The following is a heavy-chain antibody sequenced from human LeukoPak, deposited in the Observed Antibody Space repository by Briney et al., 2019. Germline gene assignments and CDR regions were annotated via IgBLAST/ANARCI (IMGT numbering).Heavy chain of an antibody. V-gene: IGHV4-59*01. D-gene: IGHD3-10*01. CDR2: IYYSGST. J-gene: IGHJ4*02. CDR3: ARVIWFGESPVVDY. Sequence: SETLSLTCTVSGGSISSYYWSWIRQPPGKGLEWIGYIYYSGSTNYNPSLKSRVTISVDTSKNQFSLKLSSVTAADTAVYFCARVIWFGESPVVDYWGQGTLVTVSS. CDR1: GGSISSYY.